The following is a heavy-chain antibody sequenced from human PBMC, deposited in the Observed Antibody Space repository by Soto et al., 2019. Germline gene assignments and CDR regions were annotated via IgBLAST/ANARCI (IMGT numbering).Heavy chain of an antibody. CDR3: ARAAPFDP. CDR2: IFHSGST. J-gene: IGHJ5*02. V-gene: IGHV4-30-2*01. CDR1: GGSISSGGYS. Sequence: QLQLQESGSGLVKPSQTLSLTCAVSGGSISSGGYSWSWIRQPPGKGLEWIGYIFHSGSTYYNPSLTSRVTISVDRSKNQFSLILSSVTAADTAVYFCARAAPFDPWGQGTLVTVSS.